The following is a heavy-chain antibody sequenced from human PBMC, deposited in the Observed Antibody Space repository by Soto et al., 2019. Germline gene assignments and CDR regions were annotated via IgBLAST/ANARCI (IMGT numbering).Heavy chain of an antibody. CDR3: ATRITVFGLLIPPFDP. D-gene: IGHD3-3*01. CDR1: GGSVNGYY. Sequence: PSETLSLTCAVYGGSVNGYYWNLIRQPPGKGLEWIGEINHTGGTHYNPSLKSRVTMSVDTSKNQFSLRLSSVTAADTAIYYCATRITVFGLLIPPFDPWGKGTQVTVSS. V-gene: IGHV4-34*01. CDR2: INHTGGT. J-gene: IGHJ5*02.